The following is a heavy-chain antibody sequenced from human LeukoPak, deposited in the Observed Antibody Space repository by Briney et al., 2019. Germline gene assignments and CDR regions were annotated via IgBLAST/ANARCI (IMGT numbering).Heavy chain of an antibody. Sequence: GGSLRLSCAASGFTFNTYAMSWVRQAPGKGLEWVANIKQDGSEKYYVDSVKGRFTISRDNAKNSLYLQMNSLRAEDTAVYYCARFGTSSNYYYYFGMDVWGQGTTVTVSS. J-gene: IGHJ6*02. CDR1: GFTFNTYA. CDR2: IKQDGSEK. D-gene: IGHD6-6*01. V-gene: IGHV3-7*01. CDR3: ARFGTSSNYYYYFGMDV.